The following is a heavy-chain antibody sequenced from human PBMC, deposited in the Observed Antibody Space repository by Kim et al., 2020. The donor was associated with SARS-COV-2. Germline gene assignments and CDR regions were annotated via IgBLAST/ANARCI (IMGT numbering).Heavy chain of an antibody. CDR1: GGSFSGYY. CDR3: ASWGSAVAGFYY. CDR2: INHSGST. D-gene: IGHD6-19*01. V-gene: IGHV4-34*01. Sequence: SETLSLTCAVYGGSFSGYYWSWIRQPPGKGLEWIGEINHSGSTNYNPSLKSRVTISVDTSKNQFSLKLSSVTAADTAVYYCASWGSAVAGFYYWGQGTLVTVSS. J-gene: IGHJ4*02.